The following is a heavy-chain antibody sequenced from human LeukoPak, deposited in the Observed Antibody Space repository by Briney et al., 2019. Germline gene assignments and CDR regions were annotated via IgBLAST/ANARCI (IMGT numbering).Heavy chain of an antibody. CDR2: ISYDGSNK. V-gene: IGHV3-30*18. J-gene: IGHJ4*02. CDR1: GFTFSSYG. Sequence: GGSLRLSCAASGFTFSSYGMHWVRQAPGKGLEWVAVISYDGSNKYYADSVKGRFTISRDNSKNTLYLQMNSLRAEDTAVYYCAKDGIQLWLRYYFDYWGQGTLVTVSS. D-gene: IGHD5-18*01. CDR3: AKDGIQLWLRYYFDY.